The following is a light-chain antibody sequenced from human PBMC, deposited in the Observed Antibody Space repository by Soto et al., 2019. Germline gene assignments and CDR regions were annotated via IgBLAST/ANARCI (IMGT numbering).Light chain of an antibody. CDR2: GAS. V-gene: IGKV3-15*01. CDR1: QSVSSN. J-gene: IGKJ1*01. CDR3: QQYNNWPRT. Sequence: TQSPATLSVSPGERATLSCRASQSVSSNLAWYQQKPGQAPRLLIYGASTRATGIPARSSGSGSGTEFTLTISSLQSEDFAVYYCQQYNNWPRTFGQGTKVDIK.